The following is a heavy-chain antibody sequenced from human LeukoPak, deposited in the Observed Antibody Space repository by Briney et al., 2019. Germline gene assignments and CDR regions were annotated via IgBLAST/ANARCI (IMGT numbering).Heavy chain of an antibody. CDR2: VSYSAYT. J-gene: IGHJ3*01. CDR3: ARGGASSLPFNV. CDR1: GDSISSHF. D-gene: IGHD3-16*01. V-gene: IGHV4-59*11. Sequence: SETLSLTCTVSGDSISSHFWSWIRQPLGKGLDWIAYVSYSAYTNYNPSLISRVAISIDTSNNHFSLKLSSVTATDTAVYYCARGGASSLPFNVWGQGTLVTVSS.